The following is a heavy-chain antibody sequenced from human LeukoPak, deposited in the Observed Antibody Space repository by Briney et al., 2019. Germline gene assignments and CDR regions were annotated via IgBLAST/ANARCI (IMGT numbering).Heavy chain of an antibody. D-gene: IGHD1-26*01. CDR1: GGSISSYY. V-gene: IGHV4-59*01. CDR3: ARSARRGSSYYLGVAYMDV. Sequence: SETLSLTCTVSGGSISSYYWSWIRQPPGKGLEWIGYILYSGSTNYNPSLKSRVTISVDTSKDQFSLKLSSVTAADTAVYYCARSARRGSSYYLGVAYMDVWGKGTTVTISS. J-gene: IGHJ6*03. CDR2: ILYSGST.